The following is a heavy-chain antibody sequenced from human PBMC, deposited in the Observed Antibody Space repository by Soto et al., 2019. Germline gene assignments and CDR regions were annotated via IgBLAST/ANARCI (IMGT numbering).Heavy chain of an antibody. J-gene: IGHJ6*02. V-gene: IGHV1-69*05. CDR1: GGTFSSYA. Sequence: SVKVSCKASGGTFSSYAISWVRQAPGQGLEWMGGIIPIFGTANYAQKFQGRVTMTTDTSTSTAYMELRSLRTEDTAVYYCATFQAGSYYFYGMDVWGQGTTVTVSS. CDR2: IIPIFGTA. CDR3: ATFQAGSYYFYGMDV. D-gene: IGHD6-25*01.